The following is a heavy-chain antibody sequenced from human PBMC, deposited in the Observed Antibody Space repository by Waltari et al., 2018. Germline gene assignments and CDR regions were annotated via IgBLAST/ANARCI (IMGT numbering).Heavy chain of an antibody. CDR3: ARQGQQLSNCWFDP. Sequence: QLQLQESGPGLLKPSETLSLTCSVSGGSISGSTYYWDWFRQPPGKGPEWMGNVYHSGTTFYNPALKSRVAMSVDTSKNQFSLRLKSVTAADTAVYFCARQGQQLSNCWFDPWGQGILVTVSS. D-gene: IGHD6-13*01. J-gene: IGHJ5*02. V-gene: IGHV4-39*01. CDR2: VYHSGTT. CDR1: GGSISGSTYY.